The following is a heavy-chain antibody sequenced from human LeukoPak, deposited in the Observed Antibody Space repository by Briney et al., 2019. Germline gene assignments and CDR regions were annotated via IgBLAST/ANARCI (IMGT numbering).Heavy chain of an antibody. CDR2: ISSSGSTI. D-gene: IGHD6-13*01. Sequence: GGSLRLSCAASGFTFSSYEMNWVRQAPGKGLEWVSYISSSGSTIYYADSVKGRFTISRDNAKNSLYLQMNSLRAEDTAVYYCARDRNSSSWGYYYYYYYMDVWGKGTTVTVPS. V-gene: IGHV3-48*03. CDR1: GFTFSSYE. CDR3: ARDRNSSSWGYYYYYYYMDV. J-gene: IGHJ6*03.